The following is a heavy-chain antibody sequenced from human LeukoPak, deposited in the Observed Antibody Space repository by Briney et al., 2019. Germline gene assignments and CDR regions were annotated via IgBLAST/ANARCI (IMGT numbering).Heavy chain of an antibody. CDR3: ARQRGYSYGYLPFDY. D-gene: IGHD5-18*01. CDR1: GYTFTGYY. J-gene: IGHJ4*02. CDR2: INPNSGGT. V-gene: IGHV1-2*02. Sequence: ASVKVSCKASGYTFTGYYMHWVRQAPGQGLEWMGWINPNSGGTNYAQKFQGRVTMTRDTSISTAYMELSRLRSDDTAVYYCARQRGYSYGYLPFDYWGQGTLVTVSS.